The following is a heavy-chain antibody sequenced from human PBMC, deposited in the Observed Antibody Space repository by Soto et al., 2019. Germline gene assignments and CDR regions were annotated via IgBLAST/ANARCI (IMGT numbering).Heavy chain of an antibody. J-gene: IGHJ5*02. CDR2: IIPIFGTT. CDR1: GGTFGSDA. D-gene: IGHD3-22*01. Sequence: SVKVSCKASGGTFGSDAITWVRQAPGQGLEWVGRIIPIFGTTNYAQNLQGRVTISADKSTLTSYMELHSLTSDDTALYYCARDRTDSGYYTDWLDPWGQGTQVTVSS. CDR3: ARDRTDSGYYTDWLDP. V-gene: IGHV1-69*06.